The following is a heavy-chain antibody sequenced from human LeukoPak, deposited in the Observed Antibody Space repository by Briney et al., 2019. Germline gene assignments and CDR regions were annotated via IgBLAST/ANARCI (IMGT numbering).Heavy chain of an antibody. Sequence: ASVKVSCKASGYTFIDYYMPWVRQAPGQGLEWMGWINPNSGGTNYAQNFQGRVTMTRDTSINTAYMELSRLRSDDTAVYYCARVAYFYDSSGYYYSDYWGQGTLVTVSS. D-gene: IGHD3-22*01. J-gene: IGHJ4*02. CDR1: GYTFIDYY. V-gene: IGHV1-2*02. CDR3: ARVAYFYDSSGYYYSDY. CDR2: INPNSGGT.